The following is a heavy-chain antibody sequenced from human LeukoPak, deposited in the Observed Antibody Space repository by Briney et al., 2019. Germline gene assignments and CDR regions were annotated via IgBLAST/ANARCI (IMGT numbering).Heavy chain of an antibody. V-gene: IGHV4-61*02. J-gene: IGHJ4*02. CDR2: IYSSGST. CDR1: GGLISSGSYY. CDR3: ASTICISTSCYPGVVDY. D-gene: IGHD2-2*01. Sequence: SQTLSLTCTVSGGLISSGSYYWSWIRQPAGKGLEWIGRIYSSGSTNYNPALRSRLTISVDTSKNQFSLKLSPVTAADTAVYYCASTICISTSCYPGVVDYWGQGTLVTVSS.